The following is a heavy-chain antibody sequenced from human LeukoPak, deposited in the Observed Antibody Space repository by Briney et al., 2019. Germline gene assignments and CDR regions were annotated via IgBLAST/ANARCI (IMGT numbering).Heavy chain of an antibody. CDR2: INPSGGIT. CDR3: AREVAVAGVDY. Sequence: ASVKVSCKASGYTFTNYYMHWVRQAPGQGLEWMGIINPSGGITNYAQKFQGRVTMTRDMSTSTVYMELSSLRSEDTAVYYCAREVAVAGVDYWGQGTLVTVSS. D-gene: IGHD6-19*01. J-gene: IGHJ4*02. V-gene: IGHV1-46*01. CDR1: GYTFTNYY.